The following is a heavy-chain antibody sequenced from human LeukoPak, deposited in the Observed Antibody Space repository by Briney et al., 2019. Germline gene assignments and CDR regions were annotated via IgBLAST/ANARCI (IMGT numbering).Heavy chain of an antibody. D-gene: IGHD3-10*01. J-gene: IGHJ4*02. CDR1: GYTFTGYY. CDR3: ARDGRFGEGDY. Sequence: ASVKVSCKASGYTFTGYYMHGVRQAPGKGLEWMGRISPNSGGTNYAQKFQGRVTLTRDTSISTAYMELSRLRSDDTAVYYCARDGRFGEGDYWGQGTLVTVSS. V-gene: IGHV1-2*06. CDR2: ISPNSGGT.